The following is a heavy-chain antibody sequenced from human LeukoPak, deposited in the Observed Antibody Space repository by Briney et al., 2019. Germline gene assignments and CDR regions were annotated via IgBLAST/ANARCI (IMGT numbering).Heavy chain of an antibody. J-gene: IGHJ5*02. V-gene: IGHV4-4*07. CDR1: GGSISSYY. CDR3: ASSPARQGWFDP. Sequence: PSETLSLTCTVSGGSISSYYWSWIRQPAGKGLEWIGRIYTSGSTNYNSSLKSRVTMSVDTSKNQFSLKLSSVTAADTAVYYCASSPARQGWFDPWGQGTLVTVSS. CDR2: IYTSGST. D-gene: IGHD2-2*01.